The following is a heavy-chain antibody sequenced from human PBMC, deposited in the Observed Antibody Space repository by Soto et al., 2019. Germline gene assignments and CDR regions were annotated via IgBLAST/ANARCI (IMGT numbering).Heavy chain of an antibody. CDR2: MNPNSGST. V-gene: IGHV1-8*01. CDR1: GYTFTSYD. CDR3: ARGGVFFFAAPTNPFDY. D-gene: IGHD3-10*01. Sequence: GASVKVSCKASGYTFTSYDINWVRQATGQGLEWMGWMNPNSGSTGYAQKFQGRVTMTRNTSISTAYMELSSLRSEDTAVYYCARGGVFFFAAPTNPFDYWGQGTLVTVSS. J-gene: IGHJ4*02.